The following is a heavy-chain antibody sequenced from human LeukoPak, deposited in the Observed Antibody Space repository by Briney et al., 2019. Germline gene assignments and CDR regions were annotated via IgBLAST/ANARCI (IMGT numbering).Heavy chain of an antibody. J-gene: IGHJ4*02. Sequence: GGSLRLSCAASGFTFNSYAMHWVRQAPGKGLEWVAVISYDGSNKYYADSVKGRFTISRDNSKNTLYLQMNSLRAEDTAVYYCARGEGVYDILTGYGLDYWGQGTLVTVSS. V-gene: IGHV3-30-3*01. CDR2: ISYDGSNK. CDR1: GFTFNSYA. D-gene: IGHD3-9*01. CDR3: ARGEGVYDILTGYGLDY.